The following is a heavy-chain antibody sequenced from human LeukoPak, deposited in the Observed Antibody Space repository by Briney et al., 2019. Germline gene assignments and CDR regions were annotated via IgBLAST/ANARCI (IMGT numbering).Heavy chain of an antibody. J-gene: IGHJ4*02. V-gene: IGHV3-30-3*01. D-gene: IGHD2-15*01. Sequence: PGGSLRLSCAASGFTFSSYAMHWVRQAPGKGLEWVAVISYDGSNKYYADSVKGRFTISRDNSKNTLYLQMNSLRAEDTAVYYCARDRRCSGGSCYPMNNDYWGRGTLVTVSS. CDR1: GFTFSSYA. CDR3: ARDRRCSGGSCYPMNNDY. CDR2: ISYDGSNK.